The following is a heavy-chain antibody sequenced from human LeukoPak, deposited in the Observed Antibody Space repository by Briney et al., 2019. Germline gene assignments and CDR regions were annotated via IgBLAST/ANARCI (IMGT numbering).Heavy chain of an antibody. CDR3: ARVEGYSYGYLDKRFDP. CDR2: IYYSGST. D-gene: IGHD5-18*01. V-gene: IGHV4-39*07. Sequence: PSETLSLTCTVSGGSISSSSYYWGWIRQPPGKGLEWIGSIYYSGSTYYNPSLKSRVTISVDTSKNQFSLNLSSVTAADTAMYYCARVEGYSYGYLDKRFDPWGRGTLVTVSS. J-gene: IGHJ5*02. CDR1: GGSISSSSYY.